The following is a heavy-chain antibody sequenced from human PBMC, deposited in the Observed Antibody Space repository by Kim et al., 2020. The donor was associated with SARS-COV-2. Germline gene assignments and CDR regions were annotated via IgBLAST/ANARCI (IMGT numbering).Heavy chain of an antibody. Sequence: GGSLRLSCAASGFTFSSYDMHWVRQATGKGLEWVSAIGTAGYTYYPGSVKGRFTISRENAKNSLYLQMNSLRAGDTAVYYCARGWYFNKKGPLDYWGQGTLVTVSS. D-gene: IGHD6-13*01. J-gene: IGHJ4*02. V-gene: IGHV3-13*04. CDR1: GFTFSSYD. CDR2: IGTAGYT. CDR3: ARGWYFNKKGPLDY.